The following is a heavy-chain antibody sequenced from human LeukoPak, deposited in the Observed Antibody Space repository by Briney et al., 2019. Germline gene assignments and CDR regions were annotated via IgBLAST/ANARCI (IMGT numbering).Heavy chain of an antibody. D-gene: IGHD5-12*01. CDR2: ISGSGGST. V-gene: IGHV3-23*01. Sequence: GGSLRLSCAASGFTVSSNYMSWVRQAPGKGLEWVSAISGSGGSTYYADSVKGRFTISRDNSKNTLYLQMNSLRAEDTAVYYCAKEALATPTRYFQNWGQGTLVTVSS. J-gene: IGHJ1*01. CDR1: GFTVSSNY. CDR3: AKEALATPTRYFQN.